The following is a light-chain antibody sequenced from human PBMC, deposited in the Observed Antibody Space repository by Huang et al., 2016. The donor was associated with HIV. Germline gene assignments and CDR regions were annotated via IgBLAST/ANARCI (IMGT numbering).Light chain of an antibody. Sequence: EIVLTQSPVTLSLFPGERASLSCMASQSVSSFLAWYQHKPGQAPKLLIYDASRRATGIPARFNGSGSGTDFTLTISSLDSEDLATYYCQQRFSWPLTFGGGT. CDR1: QSVSSF. CDR3: QQRFSWPLT. CDR2: DAS. V-gene: IGKV3-11*01. J-gene: IGKJ4*01.